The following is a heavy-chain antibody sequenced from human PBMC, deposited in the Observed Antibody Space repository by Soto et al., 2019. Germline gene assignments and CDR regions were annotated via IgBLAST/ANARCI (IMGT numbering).Heavy chain of an antibody. J-gene: IGHJ4*02. CDR1: GFTFGSFG. CDR3: AKVKMTYAIRGLHFDL. CDR2: LSYDGSNA. V-gene: IGHV3-30*19. Sequence: QGQLVESGGDVVQPGRSLRLSCAASGFTFGSFGMHWVRQAPGKGLEWVALLSYDGSNAYYGDSVKGRFTISRDNHKNTLYLQMNTLRPDDSAVYYCAKVKMTYAIRGLHFDLWGQATLVTVSS. D-gene: IGHD2-21*01.